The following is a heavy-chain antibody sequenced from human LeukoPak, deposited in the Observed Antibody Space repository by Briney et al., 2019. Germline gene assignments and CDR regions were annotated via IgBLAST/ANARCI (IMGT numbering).Heavy chain of an antibody. Sequence: GESLKISCQGSGYSFTSYWIGWVRQMPGKGLEWMGVIYPCDSDTRYSPSFQGQVTISADKSISTAYLQWRSLKASDTAIYYCATRGGSSSYYWGQGTLVTVSS. J-gene: IGHJ4*02. CDR2: IYPCDSDT. CDR3: ATRGGSSSYY. D-gene: IGHD6-6*01. V-gene: IGHV5-51*01. CDR1: GYSFTSYW.